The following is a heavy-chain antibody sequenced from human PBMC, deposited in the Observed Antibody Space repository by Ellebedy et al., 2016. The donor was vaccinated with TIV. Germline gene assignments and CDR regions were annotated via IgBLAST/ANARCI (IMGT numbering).Heavy chain of an antibody. V-gene: IGHV1-24*01. J-gene: IGHJ4*02. CDR3: ATDYGGIKYFDY. Sequence: AASVKVSCKVSGYTLTELSMHWVRQAPGKGLEWMGGFDPEDGETIYAQKFQGRVTMTEDTSTDTAYMELSSLRSEDTAVYYCATDYGGIKYFDYWGQGTLVTVSS. CDR1: GYTLTELS. D-gene: IGHD4-23*01. CDR2: FDPEDGET.